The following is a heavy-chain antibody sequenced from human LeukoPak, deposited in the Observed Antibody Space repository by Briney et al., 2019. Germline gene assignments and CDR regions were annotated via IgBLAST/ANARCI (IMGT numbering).Heavy chain of an antibody. CDR3: ARHYPSWYYYYYMDV. J-gene: IGHJ6*03. CDR1: GGSFSGYY. Sequence: SETLSLTCAVYGGSFSGYYWSWIRQPPGKGLEWIGEINHSGSTNYNPSLKSRVTISVDTSKNQFSLKLSSVTVADTAVYYCARHYPSWYYYYYMDVWGKGTTVTVSS. CDR2: INHSGST. D-gene: IGHD3-10*01. V-gene: IGHV4-34*01.